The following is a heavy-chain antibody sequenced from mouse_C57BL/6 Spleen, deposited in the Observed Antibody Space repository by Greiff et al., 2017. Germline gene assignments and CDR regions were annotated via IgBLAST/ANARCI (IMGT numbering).Heavy chain of an antibody. D-gene: IGHD2-3*01. CDR1: GYTFTDYY. Sequence: VKLMESGAELVRPGASVKLSCKASGYTFTDYYINWVKQRPGQGLAWIARIYPGSGNTYYNEKFKGKATLTAEKSSSTAYMQLSSLTSEDSAVYFCAVYDGYYEAWFAYWGQGTLVTVSA. J-gene: IGHJ3*01. CDR2: IYPGSGNT. CDR3: AVYDGYYEAWFAY. V-gene: IGHV1-76*01.